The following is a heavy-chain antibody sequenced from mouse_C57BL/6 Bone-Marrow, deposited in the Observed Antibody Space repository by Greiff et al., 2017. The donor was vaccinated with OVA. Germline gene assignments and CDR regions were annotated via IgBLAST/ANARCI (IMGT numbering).Heavy chain of an antibody. Sequence: QVQLQQSGPELVKPGASVKISCTASGYAFSSSWMNWVQQRPGKGLEWIGRIYPGDGDTNYNGKFKGKATLTADKSSSTAYMQLSSLTSEDSAVYFCARHEDGYYASYFDYWGQGTTLTVSS. CDR1: GYAFSSSW. J-gene: IGHJ2*01. CDR3: ARHEDGYYASYFDY. D-gene: IGHD2-3*01. V-gene: IGHV1-82*01. CDR2: IYPGDGDT.